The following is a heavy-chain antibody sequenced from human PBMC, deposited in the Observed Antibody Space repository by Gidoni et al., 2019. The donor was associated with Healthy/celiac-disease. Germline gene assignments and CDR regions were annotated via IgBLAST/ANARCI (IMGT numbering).Heavy chain of an antibody. CDR2: ISGIGGST. CDR1: GFTFSSYA. J-gene: IGHJ6*02. Sequence: EVQLLESGGGLVQPGGSLRLSCAASGFTFSSYAISWVRQAPGKGLEWVSAISGIGGSTYYADSVKGRFTISRDNSKNTLYLQMNSLRAEDTAVYYCANHKRAGMDVWGQGTTVTVSS. CDR3: ANHKRAGMDV. V-gene: IGHV3-23*01.